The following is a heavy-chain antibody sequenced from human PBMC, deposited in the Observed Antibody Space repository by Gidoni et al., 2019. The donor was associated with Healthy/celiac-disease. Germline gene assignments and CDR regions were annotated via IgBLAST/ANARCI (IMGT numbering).Heavy chain of an antibody. Sequence: EVQLLESGGGLVQPGGCLRLACAAYGFTVSSYALDWVRQAPGKGLEWVSAISGSGGSTYYADSVKCRFTISRDNSKNTLYLQMNSLRAEDTAVYYCAKVHGGSYLHPPDYWGQGTLVTVSS. V-gene: IGHV3-23*01. CDR1: GFTVSSYA. J-gene: IGHJ4*02. CDR3: AKVHGGSYLHPPDY. CDR2: ISGSGGST. D-gene: IGHD1-26*01.